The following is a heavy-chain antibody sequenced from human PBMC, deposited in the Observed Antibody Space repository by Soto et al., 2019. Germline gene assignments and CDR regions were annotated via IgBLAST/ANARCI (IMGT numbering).Heavy chain of an antibody. CDR2: MNPYNGDT. V-gene: IGHV1-8*02. Sequence: QVQLVQSGAEVKKPGASVKVSCKASGYTFTTYDVNWMRQATGQGPEWLGWMNPYNGDTGYAQKFQGRVTLTRDTSMNTAYLELSSLPYEDTAVYYCARNRRETGDFDYWGQGTLVTVSS. D-gene: IGHD7-27*01. CDR3: ARNRRETGDFDY. J-gene: IGHJ4*02. CDR1: GYTFTTYD.